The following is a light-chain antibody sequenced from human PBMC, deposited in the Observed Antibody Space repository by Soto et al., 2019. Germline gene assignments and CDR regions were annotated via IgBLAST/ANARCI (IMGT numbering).Light chain of an antibody. Sequence: DIQLTQSPSFLSASVGDIVTITFRASQGINIFLAWFQQKPGKAPNLLISAASTLQSGVPSRFSGSGSETEFTLTITSLQPEDSATYYCQQRNSYPRTFGQGTKVDIK. CDR1: QGINIF. CDR2: AAS. V-gene: IGKV1-9*01. J-gene: IGKJ2*01. CDR3: QQRNSYPRT.